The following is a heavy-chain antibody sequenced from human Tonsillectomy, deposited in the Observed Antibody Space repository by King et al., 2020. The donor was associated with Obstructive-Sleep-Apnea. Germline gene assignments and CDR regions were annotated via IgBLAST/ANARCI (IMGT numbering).Heavy chain of an antibody. J-gene: IGHJ4*02. CDR1: GFTFCNYT. CDR3: ARVPYYDDSSGYDY. V-gene: IGHV3-30-3*01. CDR2: ISYDGNNK. Sequence: VQLVESGGGVVQPGTSLRLSCASSGFTFCNYTMHCVPQAPGRGLEWGAVISYDGNNKYYSNSVKDRFTISRDNSNNTRYLQIKNLRAEDPGVYYCARVPYYDDSSGYDYWGQGTLVTVSS. D-gene: IGHD3-22*01.